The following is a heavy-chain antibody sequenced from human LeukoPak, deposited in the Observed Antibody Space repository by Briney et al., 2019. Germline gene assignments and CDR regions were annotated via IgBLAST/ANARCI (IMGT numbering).Heavy chain of an antibody. Sequence: GASVKVSCKASGYTFTSYGISWVRQAPGQGLGWMGWISAYNGNTNYAQKLQGRVTVTTDTSTSTAYMELRSLRSDDTAVYYCARGHYDFWSGHLAIDYWGQGTLVTVSS. CDR3: ARGHYDFWSGHLAIDY. CDR2: ISAYNGNT. J-gene: IGHJ4*02. D-gene: IGHD3-3*01. V-gene: IGHV1-18*01. CDR1: GYTFTSYG.